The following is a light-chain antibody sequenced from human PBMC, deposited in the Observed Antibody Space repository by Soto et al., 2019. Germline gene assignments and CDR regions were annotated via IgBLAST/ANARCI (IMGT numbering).Light chain of an antibody. Sequence: QSVLTQPPSMSGAPGQRVTISCTGSSSNIGAGYDVHWYQQLPGTAPKLLIYVNSNRPSGVPDRFSGSMSGTSASLAITGLQAEDEADYYCQSYDSSLSGSIFGGGTKLTVL. J-gene: IGLJ2*01. CDR1: SSNIGAGYD. CDR3: QSYDSSLSGSI. CDR2: VNS. V-gene: IGLV1-40*01.